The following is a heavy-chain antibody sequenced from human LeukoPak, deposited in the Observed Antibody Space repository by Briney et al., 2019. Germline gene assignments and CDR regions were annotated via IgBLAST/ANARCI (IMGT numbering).Heavy chain of an antibody. Sequence: PSETLSLTCTVSGGSIRSYYWSLIRQPPGKGLEGIGYIYYSGSTNYNPSLKSRVTISVDTSKNQFSLKLSSVTAADTAVYYCASSGVYDEYFDYWGQGTLVTVSS. CDR1: GGSIRSYY. CDR3: ASSGVYDEYFDY. CDR2: IYYSGST. D-gene: IGHD2-8*01. V-gene: IGHV4-59*08. J-gene: IGHJ4*02.